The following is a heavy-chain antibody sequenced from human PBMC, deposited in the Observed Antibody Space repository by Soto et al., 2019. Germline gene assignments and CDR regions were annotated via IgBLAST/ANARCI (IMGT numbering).Heavy chain of an antibody. D-gene: IGHD3-3*01. V-gene: IGHV3-23*01. CDR1: GFTFSSYA. J-gene: IGHJ6*03. Sequence: GGSLRLSCAASGFTFSSYAMSWVRQAPGKGLEWVSAISGSGGSTYYADSVKGRFTISRDNSKNTLYLQMNSLRAEDTAVYYCAKGSPIFGVILGYYYMDVWGKGTTVTVSS. CDR3: AKGSPIFGVILGYYYMDV. CDR2: ISGSGGST.